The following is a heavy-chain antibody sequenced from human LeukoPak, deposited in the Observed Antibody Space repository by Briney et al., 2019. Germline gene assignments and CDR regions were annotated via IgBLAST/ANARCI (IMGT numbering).Heavy chain of an antibody. J-gene: IGHJ5*02. CDR2: MYYSGST. CDR1: GGSISSGDYY. Sequence: SETLSLTCTVSGGSISSGDYYWSWIRQPPGQGLEWIGYMYYSGSTYYNPSLNSRATISVDTSKNQFSLKLTSVTAADTAVYYCARPYYYDSRIDPWGQGTLVTVSS. V-gene: IGHV4-30-4*01. D-gene: IGHD3-22*01. CDR3: ARPYYYDSRIDP.